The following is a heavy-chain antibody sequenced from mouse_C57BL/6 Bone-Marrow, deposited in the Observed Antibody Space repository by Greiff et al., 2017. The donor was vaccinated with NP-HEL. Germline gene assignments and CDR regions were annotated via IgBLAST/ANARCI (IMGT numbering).Heavy chain of an antibody. V-gene: IGHV1-72*01. CDR1: GYTFTSYW. Sequence: QVQLKQPGAELVKPGASVKLSCKASGYTFTSYWMHWVKQRPGRGLEWIGRIDPNSGGTKYNEKFKSKATLTVDKPASTAYMQLSSLTSEDSAVYYCARDYDYVWFAYWGQGTLVTVSA. CDR2: IDPNSGGT. J-gene: IGHJ3*01. CDR3: ARDYDYVWFAY. D-gene: IGHD2-4*01.